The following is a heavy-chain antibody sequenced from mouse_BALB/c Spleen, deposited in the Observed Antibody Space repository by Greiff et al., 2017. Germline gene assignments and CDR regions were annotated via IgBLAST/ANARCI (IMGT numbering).Heavy chain of an antibody. CDR3: VTTATYYAMDY. V-gene: IGHV14-3*02. CDR1: GFNIKDTY. CDR2: IDPANGNT. Sequence: EVQLQESGAELVKPGASVKLSCTASGFNIKDTYMHWVKQRPEQGLEWIGRIDPANGNTKYGPKFQGKATITADTSSNTAYLQLSSLTSEDTAVYYCVTTATYYAMDYWGQGTSVTVSS. J-gene: IGHJ4*01. D-gene: IGHD1-2*01.